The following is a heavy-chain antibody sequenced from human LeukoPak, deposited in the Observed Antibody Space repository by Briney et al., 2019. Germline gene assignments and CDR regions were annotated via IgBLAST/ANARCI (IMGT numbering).Heavy chain of an antibody. CDR1: GFTFTSYN. D-gene: IGHD3-3*02. CDR3: ARDQTFRGSWFFDL. J-gene: IGHJ2*01. CDR2: MSYDGSNQ. V-gene: IGHV3-30-3*01. Sequence: GGSLRLSCAASGFTFTSYNLHWVRQAPGKGLEWVALMSYDGSNQYYADYVEGRFSIYRDTSKNTLYMQMNSLRAEDTAVYYCARDQTFRGSWFFDLWGRGTLVTVSS.